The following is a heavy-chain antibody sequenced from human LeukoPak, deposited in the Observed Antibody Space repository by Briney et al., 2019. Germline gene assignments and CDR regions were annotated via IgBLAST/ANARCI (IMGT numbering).Heavy chain of an antibody. J-gene: IGHJ5*02. D-gene: IGHD6-19*01. CDR2: INTNTGNP. CDR3: ARGIAVADQWFDP. V-gene: IGHV7-4-1*02. CDR1: GYTFTSYA. Sequence: GSVKVSCKASGYTFTSYAMNWVRQAPGQGHEWMGWINTNTGNPTYAQGFTGRFVFSLDTSVSTAYLQISSLKAEDTAVYYCARGIAVADQWFDPWGQGTLVTVSS.